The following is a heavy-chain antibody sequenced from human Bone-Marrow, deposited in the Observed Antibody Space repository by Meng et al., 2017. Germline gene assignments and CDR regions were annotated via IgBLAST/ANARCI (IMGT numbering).Heavy chain of an antibody. CDR3: ARTRTGLWFGELLYYFDY. D-gene: IGHD3-10*01. CDR2: INWNGGST. Sequence: GESLKISCAASGFTFDDYGMSWVRQAPGKGLEWVSGINWNGGSTGYADSVKGRFTISRDNAKNSLYLQMNSLRAEDTALYYCARTRTGLWFGELLYYFDYWGQGTLVTVSS. V-gene: IGHV3-20*04. J-gene: IGHJ4*02. CDR1: GFTFDDYG.